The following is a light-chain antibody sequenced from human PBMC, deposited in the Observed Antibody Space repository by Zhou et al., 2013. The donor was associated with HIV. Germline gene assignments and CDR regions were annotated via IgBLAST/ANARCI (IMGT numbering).Light chain of an antibody. CDR1: QGISSS. CDR2: SAS. J-gene: IGKJ4*01. Sequence: DIQLTQSPSFLSASVGDRVTITCRASQGISSSLVWYQQKPGKAPKLLIYSASTLQSGVSSGFSGSGSDTEFTLTISSLQPEDFATYYCQQQKSYPLTFGGGPRWRSN. CDR3: QQQKSYPLT. V-gene: IGKV1-9*01.